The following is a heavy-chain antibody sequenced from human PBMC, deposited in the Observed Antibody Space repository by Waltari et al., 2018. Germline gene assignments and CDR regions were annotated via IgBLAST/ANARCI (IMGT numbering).Heavy chain of an antibody. CDR3: ARVEDSGYDTIYYYYYMDV. CDR2: IYYSGST. J-gene: IGHJ6*03. Sequence: QVQLQESGPGLVKPSETLSLTCTVSGGSIRSSYWSWIRQPPGKGLEWIGYIYYSGSTNYNPSLKSRVTISVDTSKNQFSLKLSSVTAADTAVYYCARVEDSGYDTIYYYYYMDVWGKGTTVTVSS. D-gene: IGHD5-12*01. CDR1: GGSIRSSY. V-gene: IGHV4-59*01.